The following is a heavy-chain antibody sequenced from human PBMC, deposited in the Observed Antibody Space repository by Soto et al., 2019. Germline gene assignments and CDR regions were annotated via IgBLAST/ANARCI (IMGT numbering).Heavy chain of an antibody. CDR1: GYTFTGYY. J-gene: IGHJ6*02. Sequence: QVQLVQSGAEVKKPGASVKVSCKASGYTFTGYYMHWVRQAPGQGLEWMGWINPNSGGTNYAQKFQGWVTMTRATSISTAYMELSRLRSDETAVYYCARAAGVVVPATIDGALLAGFDYYYYGMGVLGQGTTVTVSS. CDR3: ARAAGVVVPATIDGALLAGFDYYYYGMGV. CDR2: INPNSGGT. D-gene: IGHD2-2*01. V-gene: IGHV1-2*04.